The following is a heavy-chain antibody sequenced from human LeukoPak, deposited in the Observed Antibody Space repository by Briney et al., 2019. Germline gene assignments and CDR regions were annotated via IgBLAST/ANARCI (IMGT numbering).Heavy chain of an antibody. CDR1: GYTFTGYY. Sequence: ASVKVSCKASGYTFTGYYMHWVRQAPGQGLEWMGWISAYNGNTNYAQKLQGRVTMTTDTSTSTAYMELRSLRSDDTAVYYCARAVVRGVIDYWGQGTLVTVSS. CDR3: ARAVVRGVIDY. V-gene: IGHV1-18*04. J-gene: IGHJ4*02. D-gene: IGHD3-10*01. CDR2: ISAYNGNT.